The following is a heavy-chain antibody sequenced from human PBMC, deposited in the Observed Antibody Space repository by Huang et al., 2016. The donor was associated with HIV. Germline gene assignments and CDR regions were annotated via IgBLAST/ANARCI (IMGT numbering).Heavy chain of an antibody. Sequence: EVQLVESGGGLVQPGGSLRLSCAGSGFTFSTYWMNWVRQAPGKGLEWVAIRKQEGSEKHYVDSVEGRFSISRDNVKNSVFLQMNSLRVEDTAVYYCAGGQGYLIEHWGQGTLVTVSS. CDR3: AGGQGYLIEH. CDR1: GFTFSTYW. V-gene: IGHV3-7*01. CDR2: RKQEGSEK. J-gene: IGHJ4*02. D-gene: IGHD2-21*01.